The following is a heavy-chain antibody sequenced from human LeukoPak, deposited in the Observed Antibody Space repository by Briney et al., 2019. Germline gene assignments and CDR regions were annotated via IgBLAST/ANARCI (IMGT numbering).Heavy chain of an antibody. D-gene: IGHD3-3*01. CDR1: GFTFISYA. CDR3: ARVPGEDRFLAWSISSYYMDV. J-gene: IGHJ6*03. V-gene: IGHV3-30*04. CDR2: ISYDGSNK. Sequence: PGGSLRLSCAASGFTFISYAMHWVRQAPGKGLEWVAVISYDGSNKYYADFVKGRFTISRDNSKNTLYLQMNSLRAEDTAVYYCARVPGEDRFLAWSISSYYMDVWGKGTTVTVSS.